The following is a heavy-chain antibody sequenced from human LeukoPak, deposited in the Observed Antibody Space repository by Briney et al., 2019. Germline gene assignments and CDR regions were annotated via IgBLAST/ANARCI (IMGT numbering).Heavy chain of an antibody. D-gene: IGHD4-17*01. CDR3: AKVGYGDYGTTPQDSSGGGSTPLYYYYYYMDV. V-gene: IGHV3-11*01. J-gene: IGHJ6*03. Sequence: PGGSLRLSCAASGFTFSDYYMSWIRQAPGKGLEWVSYISSSGSTIYYADSVKGRFTISRDNAKNSLYLQMNSLRAEDTAVYYCAKVGYGDYGTTPQDSSGGGSTPLYYYYYYMDVWGKGTTVTISS. CDR2: ISSSGSTI. CDR1: GFTFSDYY.